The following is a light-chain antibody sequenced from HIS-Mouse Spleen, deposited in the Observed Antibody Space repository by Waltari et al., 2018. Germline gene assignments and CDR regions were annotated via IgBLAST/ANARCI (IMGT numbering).Light chain of an antibody. CDR3: QQYNNWPRT. CDR1: QSGRSN. J-gene: IGKJ1*01. Sequence: EIVMTQSPATLSVSPGERATLSCRASQSGRSNVAWYQQKPGQAPRLLIYGASTRATGIPARFSGSGSGTEFTLTISSMQSEDFAVYYCQQYNNWPRTFGQGTKVEIK. CDR2: GAS. V-gene: IGKV3-15*01.